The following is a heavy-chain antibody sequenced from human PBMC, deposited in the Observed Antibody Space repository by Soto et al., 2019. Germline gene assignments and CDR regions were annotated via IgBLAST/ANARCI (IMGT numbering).Heavy chain of an antibody. D-gene: IGHD5-18*01. Sequence: QVQLVESGGGVVQPGRSLRLSCAASGFTFSSYGMHWVRQAPGKGLEWVAVISYDGSNKYYADSVQGRFTISRDNSKNARYLQMNSLRAEDTAVYYCAKGGYSYGPLDYWGQGTLVTVSS. CDR1: GFTFSSYG. CDR2: ISYDGSNK. V-gene: IGHV3-30*18. J-gene: IGHJ4*02. CDR3: AKGGYSYGPLDY.